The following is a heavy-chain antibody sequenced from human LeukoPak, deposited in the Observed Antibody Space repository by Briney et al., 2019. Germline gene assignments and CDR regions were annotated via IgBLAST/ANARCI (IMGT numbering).Heavy chain of an antibody. D-gene: IGHD4-17*01. V-gene: IGHV1-69*05. CDR2: IIPIFGTA. Sequence: SVKVSCKASGGTFSSYAISWVRQAPGQGLEWMGGIIPIFGTANYAQKFQGRVTMTRNTSISTAYMELSSLRSEDTAVYYCARGLDGDNWFDPWGQGTLVTVSS. CDR3: ARGLDGDNWFDP. CDR1: GGTFSSYA. J-gene: IGHJ5*02.